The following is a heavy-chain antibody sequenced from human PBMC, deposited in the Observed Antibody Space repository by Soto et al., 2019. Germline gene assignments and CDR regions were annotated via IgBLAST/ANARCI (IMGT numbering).Heavy chain of an antibody. J-gene: IGHJ4*02. V-gene: IGHV3-21*01. D-gene: IGHD3-3*01. CDR1: GFTFSSYS. Sequence: GGSLRLSCAASGFTFSSYSMNWVRQAPGKGLEWVSSINSSGSNINYADSVKGRFTISRDNAKNTLYLQMNSLRAEDTAVYYCARDHDFWSGYYDLDYWGQGTLVTVSS. CDR3: ARDHDFWSGYYDLDY. CDR2: INSSGSNI.